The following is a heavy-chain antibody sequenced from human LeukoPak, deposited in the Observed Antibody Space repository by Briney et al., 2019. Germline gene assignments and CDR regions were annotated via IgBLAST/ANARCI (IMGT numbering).Heavy chain of an antibody. V-gene: IGHV4-34*01. CDR1: GESFSGYY. CDR2: INHSGST. D-gene: IGHD3-3*01. CDR3: ARHGLRSGYTPYYYYYYGMDV. J-gene: IGHJ6*02. Sequence: SETLSLTCAVYGESFSGYYWSWLRQPPGKGLEWLGEINHSGSTSYNPSLKSRVTISVDTSKNQFSLKLSSVTAADTAVYYCARHGLRSGYTPYYYYYYGMDVWGQGTTVTVSS.